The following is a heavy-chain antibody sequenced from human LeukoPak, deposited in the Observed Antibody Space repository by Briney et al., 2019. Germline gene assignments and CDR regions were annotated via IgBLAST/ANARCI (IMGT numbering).Heavy chain of an antibody. CDR2: ISYDGSDT. J-gene: IGHJ5*02. CDR1: GFTFNIYA. Sequence: GGSLRLSCAASGFTFNIYAMHWVRQAPGKGLEWVTVISYDGSDTYYADSVKGRFTISRDNSKNTLYLQMNSLRAEDTAVYYCAKDRVVRGVTWFDPWGQGTLVTVSS. V-gene: IGHV3-30*04. CDR3: AKDRVVRGVTWFDP. D-gene: IGHD3-10*01.